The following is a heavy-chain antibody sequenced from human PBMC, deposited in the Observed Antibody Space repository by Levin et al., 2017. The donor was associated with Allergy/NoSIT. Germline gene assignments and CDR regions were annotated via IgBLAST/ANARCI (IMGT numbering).Heavy chain of an antibody. J-gene: IGHJ6*02. Sequence: SETLSLTCTVSGGSVSNYYWSWIRQPAGKGLEWIGRIYISESTNHNPSLKSRVTMSVDTSKNQISLKLSSVTAADTAVYYCAKDESYYYYALDGWGQGTTVTVSS. V-gene: IGHV4-4*07. CDR3: AKDESYYYYALDG. CDR2: IYISEST. CDR1: GGSVSNYY.